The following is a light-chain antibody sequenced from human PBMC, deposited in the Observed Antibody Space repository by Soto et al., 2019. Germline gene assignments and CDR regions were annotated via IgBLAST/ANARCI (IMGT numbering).Light chain of an antibody. CDR3: QQYDSFSVT. CDR1: ESIRGW. Sequence: DIQMTQSPSTLSASVGDRVRITCRASESIRGWLAWYQQKQRKAPKLLIYDVSALKRGVPPRFSGSGSGTELTITISSLQPEDFETYYCQQYDSFSVTFGQGTKVDIK. J-gene: IGKJ1*01. CDR2: DVS. V-gene: IGKV1-5*01.